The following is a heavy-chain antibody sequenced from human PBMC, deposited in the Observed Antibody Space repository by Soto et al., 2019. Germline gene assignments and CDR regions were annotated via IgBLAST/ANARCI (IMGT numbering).Heavy chain of an antibody. CDR3: AKDLYESSWYWRAWFDP. J-gene: IGHJ5*02. CDR1: GFTFSSYA. V-gene: IGHV3-23*01. D-gene: IGHD6-13*01. Sequence: GGSLRLSCAASGFTFSSYAMSWVRQAPGKGLEWVSAISGSGGSTYYADSVKGRFTISRDNSKNTLYLQMNSLRAEDTAVYYCAKDLYESSWYWRAWFDPWGQGTLVTVSS. CDR2: ISGSGGST.